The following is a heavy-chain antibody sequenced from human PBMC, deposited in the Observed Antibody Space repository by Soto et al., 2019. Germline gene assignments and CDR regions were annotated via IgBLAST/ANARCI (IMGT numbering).Heavy chain of an antibody. V-gene: IGHV4-34*01. Sequence: QVQLQQWGAGLLKPSETLSLTCVVSGGSLSDYFWSWIRQPPGMALEWIGEINHLGSINYNPSLKRRVTMSVDTYQNQLSLTLNYVTAAETATYYWARGGISNWAYFYYMDVWARGTTVTVSS. D-gene: IGHD2-21*01. CDR3: ARGGISNWAYFYYMDV. J-gene: IGHJ6*03. CDR2: INHLGSI. CDR1: GGSLSDYF.